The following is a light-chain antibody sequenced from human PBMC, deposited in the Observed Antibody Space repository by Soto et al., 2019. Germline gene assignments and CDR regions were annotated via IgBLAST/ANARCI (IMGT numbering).Light chain of an antibody. V-gene: IGLV4-69*01. Sequence: QSVLTQSPSASASLGASVKLTCTLSSGHSSYAIAWHQQQPEKGPRYLMKLNSDGSHSKGDGIPDRFSGSSSGAERYLTISSLQSEDETDYYFQTWGTGINWVFGGGTKLTVL. CDR3: QTWGTGINWV. CDR1: SGHSSYA. J-gene: IGLJ3*02. CDR2: LNSDGSH.